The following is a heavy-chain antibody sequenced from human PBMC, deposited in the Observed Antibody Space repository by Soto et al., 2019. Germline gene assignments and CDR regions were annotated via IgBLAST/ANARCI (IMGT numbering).Heavy chain of an antibody. V-gene: IGHV3-21*01. D-gene: IGHD3-22*01. CDR3: ARDLHYYDSSGHFPRFDD. Sequence: EVQLVESGGGLGKPGGSLRLSCAASGFTFSSYSMNWVRQAPGKGLEWVSSISSSSSYIYYADSVKGRFTISRDNAKNSLDLQKNSLRAEDTAVYYCARDLHYYDSSGHFPRFDDWGQGTLVTVSS. CDR1: GFTFSSYS. CDR2: ISSSSSYI. J-gene: IGHJ4*02.